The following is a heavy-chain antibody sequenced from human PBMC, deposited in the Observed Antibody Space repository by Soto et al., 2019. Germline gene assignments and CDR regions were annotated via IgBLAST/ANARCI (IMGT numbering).Heavy chain of an antibody. V-gene: IGHV4-31*03. J-gene: IGHJ4*02. CDR1: GGSISGTFY. CDR2: IHNSGNN. Sequence: QVQLQESGPGLVKPSQTLSLTCTVSGGSISGTFYWHWIRQHPGKGLEWIGYIHNSGNNYYNPSLKSRVTISVDTSKNQFSLNLNSVTAADTAVYYCARDRWGYGIDYWGQGTPVTVSS. D-gene: IGHD2-21*01. CDR3: ARDRWGYGIDY.